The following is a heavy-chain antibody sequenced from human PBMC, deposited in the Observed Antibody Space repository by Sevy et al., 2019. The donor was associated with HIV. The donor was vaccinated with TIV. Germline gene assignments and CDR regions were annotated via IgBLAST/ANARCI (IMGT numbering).Heavy chain of an antibody. Sequence: GGSLRLSCAASGFTFSSYDIHWVRQATGKGLEWVSAIRTAGDTYYPDSVKGRFTISREKSKNSLYLQMNSPRAGDTAVYYCAREVPGSLYGMDVWGQGTTVTVSS. J-gene: IGHJ6*02. V-gene: IGHV3-13*01. D-gene: IGHD3-10*01. CDR3: AREVPGSLYGMDV. CDR2: IRTAGDT. CDR1: GFTFSSYD.